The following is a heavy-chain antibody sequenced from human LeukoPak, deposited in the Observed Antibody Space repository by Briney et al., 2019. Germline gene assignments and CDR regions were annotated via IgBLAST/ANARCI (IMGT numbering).Heavy chain of an antibody. CDR1: GFTFSDYY. CDR3: ARGRGEDFWSGYPARYYYYMDV. Sequence: GGSLRLSCAASGFTFSDYYMSWIRQAPGKGLEWVSHISSSGSTIYYADSVKGRFTISRDNAKNSLYLQMNSLRAEDTAVYYCARGRGEDFWSGYPARYYYYMDVWGKGTTVTVSS. CDR2: ISSSGSTI. V-gene: IGHV3-11*01. J-gene: IGHJ6*03. D-gene: IGHD3-3*01.